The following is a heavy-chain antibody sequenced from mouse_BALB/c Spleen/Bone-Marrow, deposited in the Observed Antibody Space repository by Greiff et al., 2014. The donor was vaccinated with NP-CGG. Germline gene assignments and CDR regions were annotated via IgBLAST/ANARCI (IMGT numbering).Heavy chain of an antibody. CDR1: GFTFSSYG. J-gene: IGHJ4*01. CDR2: ISSGGSNT. V-gene: IGHV5-6*01. Sequence: EVHLVESGGDLVKPGGSLKLSCAASGFTFSSYGMSWGRQTPDKRLEWVATISSGGSNTYYPDSVKGRFTISRDNAKNTLYLQMSSLKSEDTAMYYCARHQRYYAMDYWGQGTSVTVS. CDR3: ARHQRYYAMDY.